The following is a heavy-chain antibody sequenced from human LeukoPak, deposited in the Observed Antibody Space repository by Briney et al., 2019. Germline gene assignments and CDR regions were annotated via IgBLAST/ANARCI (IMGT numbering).Heavy chain of an antibody. CDR2: INPSGGST. D-gene: IGHD1-26*01. Sequence: GASVKVSCKASGYTFTSYYMHWVRQAPGQGLEWMGIINPSGGSTSYAQKFQGRVTMTRDTSISTAYMELRSLRSDDTAVYYCARDGVGATTLPGDYWGQGTLVTVSS. CDR3: ARDGVGATTLPGDY. CDR1: GYTFTSYY. J-gene: IGHJ4*02. V-gene: IGHV1-46*01.